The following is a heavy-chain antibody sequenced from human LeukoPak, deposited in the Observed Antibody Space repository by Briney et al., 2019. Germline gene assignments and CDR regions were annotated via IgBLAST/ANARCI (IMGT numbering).Heavy chain of an antibody. CDR3: PRVMLGELLYIDY. Sequence: SETLALTCTVSGGSISSGDYYWSWIRQPPGKGLEWIGYIYYSGRTYYNPSLKSGVTISVERSKSQFSLKWTSVAAADTAVYYCPRVMLGELLYIDYWGQGTLVTDSS. CDR2: IYYSGRT. V-gene: IGHV4-30-4*02. CDR1: GGSISSGDYY. D-gene: IGHD3-10*02. J-gene: IGHJ4*02.